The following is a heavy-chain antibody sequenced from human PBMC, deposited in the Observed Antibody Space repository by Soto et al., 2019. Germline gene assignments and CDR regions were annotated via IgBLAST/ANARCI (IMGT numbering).Heavy chain of an antibody. D-gene: IGHD3-9*01. CDR1: GYTFTVYY. Sequence: ASVKVSCKASGYTFTVYYMHWVRQAPGQGLEWMGWINPKSGGTMYPQKFQGRVTMTWDTSISTAYMDLRSLTSDDTAVYYCARDEGGYDILTGYYKAHHFDYWGQGVPVTVSS. CDR3: ARDEGGYDILTGYYKAHHFDY. CDR2: INPKSGGT. V-gene: IGHV1-2*02. J-gene: IGHJ4*02.